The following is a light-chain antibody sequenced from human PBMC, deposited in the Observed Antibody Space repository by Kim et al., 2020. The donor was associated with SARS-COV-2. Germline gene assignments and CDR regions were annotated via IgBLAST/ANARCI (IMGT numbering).Light chain of an antibody. V-gene: IGLV10-54*01. CDR3: SAWDGNLRAWV. J-gene: IGLJ3*02. CDR1: NNNVGNQG. Sequence: QAGLTQPPSVSKGLRQTATLTCTGNNNNVGNQGAAWLQQHQGHPPKLLSYMNNDRPTGISERLSASRSGNTASLTITGLQPEDEADYYCSAWDGNLRAWVFGGGTQLTVL. CDR2: MNN.